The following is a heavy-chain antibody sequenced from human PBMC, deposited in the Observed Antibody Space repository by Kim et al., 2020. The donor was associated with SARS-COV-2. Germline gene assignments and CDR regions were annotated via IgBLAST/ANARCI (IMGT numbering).Heavy chain of an antibody. CDR1: GFTFSDYY. V-gene: IGHV3-11*04. D-gene: IGHD3-10*01. J-gene: IGHJ5*02. CDR3: ARDRIHQGLWFGGGWFDP. Sequence: GGSLRLSCAASGFTFSDYYMSWIRQAPGKGLEWVSYISSSGSTIYYADSVKGRFTISRDNAKNSLYLQMNSLRAEDTAVYYCARDRIHQGLWFGGGWFDPWGQGTLVTVSS. CDR2: ISSSGSTI.